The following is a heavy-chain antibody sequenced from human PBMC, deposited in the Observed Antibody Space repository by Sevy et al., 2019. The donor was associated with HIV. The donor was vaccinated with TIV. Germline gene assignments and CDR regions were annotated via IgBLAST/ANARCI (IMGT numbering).Heavy chain of an antibody. CDR1: GFTFSTHA. Sequence: GGCLRLSCAASGFTFSTHAMHCVRQAPGKGLEWVAVVSYDGNSMFYADSVKGRFTISRDDSKNTLYLQVTSLRSDDTAVYYCARDYWYSTNWHPGYWGQGTSVTVSS. V-gene: IGHV3-30*03. CDR3: ARDYWYSTNWHPGY. CDR2: VSYDGNSM. J-gene: IGHJ4*02. D-gene: IGHD2-8*02.